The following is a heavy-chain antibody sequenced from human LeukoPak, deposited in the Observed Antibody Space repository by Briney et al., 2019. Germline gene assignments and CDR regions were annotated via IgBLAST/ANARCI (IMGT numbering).Heavy chain of an antibody. CDR2: INPNSGGT. Sequence: ASVKVSCKASGYTFTGYYMHWVRQAPGQGLEWMGWINPNSGGTNYAQKFQGRVTMTRDTSTSTAYMELRSLRSDDTAVYYCARVVAGEYDYWGQGTLVTVSS. V-gene: IGHV1-2*02. CDR3: ARVVAGEYDY. CDR1: GYTFTGYY. J-gene: IGHJ4*02. D-gene: IGHD6-19*01.